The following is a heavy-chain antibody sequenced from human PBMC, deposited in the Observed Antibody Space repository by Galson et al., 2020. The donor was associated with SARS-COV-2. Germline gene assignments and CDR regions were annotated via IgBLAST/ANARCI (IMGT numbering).Heavy chain of an antibody. V-gene: IGHV4-34*01. D-gene: IGHD2-2*01. CDR1: GGSFSGYY. CDR2: INHSGST. J-gene: IGHJ4*02. CDR3: ARMYQLPYRFDY. Sequence: SQASETLSLTCAVYGGSFSGYYWSWIRQPPGKGLEWIGEINHSGSTNYNPSLKSRVTISVDTSKNQFSLKLSSVTAADTAVYYCARMYQLPYRFDYWGQGTLVTVSS.